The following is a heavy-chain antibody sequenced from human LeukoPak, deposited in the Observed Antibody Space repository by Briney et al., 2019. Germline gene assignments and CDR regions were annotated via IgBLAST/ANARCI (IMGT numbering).Heavy chain of an antibody. V-gene: IGHV4-59*11. CDR3: ARERRGYYYDSSGYLL. J-gene: IGHJ4*02. CDR1: GGSISSHY. Sequence: SETLSLTCTVSGGSISSHYWSWIRQPPGKGLEWIGYIYYSGSTNYNPSLKSRVTISVDTSKNQFSLKLSSVTAADTAVYYYARERRGYYYDSSGYLLWGQGTLVTVSS. CDR2: IYYSGST. D-gene: IGHD3-22*01.